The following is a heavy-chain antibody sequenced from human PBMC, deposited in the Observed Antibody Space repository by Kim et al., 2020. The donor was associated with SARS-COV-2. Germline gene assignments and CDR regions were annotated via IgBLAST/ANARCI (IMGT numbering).Heavy chain of an antibody. J-gene: IGHJ4*02. CDR2: ISSSSSYT. CDR3: VRDFEYYYGSGTPDY. Sequence: GGSLRLSCTTSGFIFSDYYMTWIRQAPGKGLEYISYISSSSSYTNYADSVKGRFTISRDNAKNSLYLQMNSLRAEDMAVYYCVRDFEYYYGSGTPDYWGQGTLVNVSS. V-gene: IGHV3-11*06. CDR1: GFIFSDYY. D-gene: IGHD3-10*01.